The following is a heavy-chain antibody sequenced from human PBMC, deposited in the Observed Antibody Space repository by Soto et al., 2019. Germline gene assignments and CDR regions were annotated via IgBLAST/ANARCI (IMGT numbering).Heavy chain of an antibody. CDR3: ARDFGRITMVRGVMDV. V-gene: IGHV1-69*13. J-gene: IGHJ6*02. Sequence: SVKVSFKASGSTFSSYAISWVRQAPGQGLEWMGGIIPIFGTANYAQKFQGRVTITADESTSTAYMELSSLRSEDTAVYYCARDFGRITMVRGVMDVWGQGTTVTVSS. CDR2: IIPIFGTA. CDR1: GSTFSSYA. D-gene: IGHD3-10*01.